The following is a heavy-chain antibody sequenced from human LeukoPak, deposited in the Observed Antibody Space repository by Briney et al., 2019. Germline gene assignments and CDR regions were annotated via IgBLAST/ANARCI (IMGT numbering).Heavy chain of an antibody. CDR2: IYHSGST. Sequence: SETLSLTCTVSGYSISSGYYWGWIRQPPGKGLEWIGSIYHSGSTYYNPSLKSRVTISVDTSKNQFSLKLSSVTAADTAVYYCARLYSGAFDIWGQGTMVTVSS. D-gene: IGHD2-21*01. CDR1: GYSISSGYY. CDR3: ARLYSGAFDI. V-gene: IGHV4-38-2*02. J-gene: IGHJ3*02.